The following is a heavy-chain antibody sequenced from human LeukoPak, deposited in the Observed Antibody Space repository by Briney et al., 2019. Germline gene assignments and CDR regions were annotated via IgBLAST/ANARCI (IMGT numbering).Heavy chain of an antibody. Sequence: TGGSLRLSCAASGFTFSSYAMSWVRQAPGKGLEWVSAISGSGGSTYYADSVKGRFTISRDNSKNTLYLQMNSLRAEDTAVYYCAKNQGRGYDCDYWGQGTLVTVSS. CDR3: AKNQGRGYDCDY. J-gene: IGHJ4*02. D-gene: IGHD5-12*01. V-gene: IGHV3-23*01. CDR2: ISGSGGST. CDR1: GFTFSSYA.